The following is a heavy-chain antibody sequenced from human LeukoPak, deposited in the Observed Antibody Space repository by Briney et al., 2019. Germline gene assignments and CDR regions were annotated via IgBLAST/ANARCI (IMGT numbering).Heavy chain of an antibody. D-gene: IGHD5-24*01. CDR1: GGSIRNSSFY. CDR2: IYNSGTT. Sequence: SETLSLTCAVSGGSIRNSSFYWGWVRQPPGKGLEWIASIYNSGTTYYNPSIKSRITIFVDTSKNQVSLKLRSVTAADTAVYYCARNAVEGKRLQFYYFNYWGQGSLVTVSS. V-gene: IGHV4-39*01. J-gene: IGHJ4*02. CDR3: ARNAVEGKRLQFYYFNY.